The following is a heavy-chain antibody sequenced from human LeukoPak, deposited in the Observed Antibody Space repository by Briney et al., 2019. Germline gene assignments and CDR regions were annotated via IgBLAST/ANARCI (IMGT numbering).Heavy chain of an antibody. Sequence: GGSLRLSCAASGFTFSSYWMHWVRQAPGKGLVWVSRINSDGSSTSYADSVKGRFTISRDNAKNTLYLQMNSLRAEDTAVYYCARVTPGVYYFDYWGQGTLVTVSS. CDR3: ARVTPGVYYFDY. CDR2: INSDGSST. V-gene: IGHV3-74*01. D-gene: IGHD4-23*01. J-gene: IGHJ4*02. CDR1: GFTFSSYW.